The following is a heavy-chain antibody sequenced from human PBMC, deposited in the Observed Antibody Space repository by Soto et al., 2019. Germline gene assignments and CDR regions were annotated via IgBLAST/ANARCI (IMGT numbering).Heavy chain of an antibody. CDR2: SYYSGST. Sequence: SETLSLTCTVSGGSISSSSYYWSWIRQPPGKGLEWIGYSYYSGSTNYNPSLKSRVTISVDTSKNQFSLKLSSVTAADTAVYYCARHTPAISISDHWGQGTLVTVSS. D-gene: IGHD2-15*01. CDR3: ARHTPAISISDH. V-gene: IGHV4-61*05. CDR1: GGSISSSSYY. J-gene: IGHJ4*02.